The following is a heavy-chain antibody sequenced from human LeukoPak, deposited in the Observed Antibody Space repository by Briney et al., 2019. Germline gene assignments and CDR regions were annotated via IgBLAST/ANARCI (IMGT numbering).Heavy chain of an antibody. D-gene: IGHD6-13*01. J-gene: IGHJ5*02. V-gene: IGHV4-59*08. CDR2: IYYSGST. CDR1: GGSISSYY. Sequence: SETLSLTCTVSGGSISSYYWSWIRQPPWKGLEWIGYIYYSGSTNYNPSLKSRVTMSVDTSKNQFSLKLSSVTAADTAIYYCARRAGIYNWFDPWGQGTLVTVSS. CDR3: ARRAGIYNWFDP.